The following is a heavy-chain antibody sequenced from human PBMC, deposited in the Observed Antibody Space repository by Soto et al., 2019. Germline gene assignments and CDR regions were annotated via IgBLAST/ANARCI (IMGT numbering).Heavy chain of an antibody. J-gene: IGHJ4*02. CDR3: ARHTPAISISDH. D-gene: IGHD2-15*01. CDR1: GGSLSSSSYY. Sequence: PSDTLSLTCTVSGGSLSSSSYYWGWIRQPPGKGLEWIGSIYYSGSTYYNPSLKSRVTISVDTSKNQFSLKLSSVTAADTAVYYCARHTPAISISDHWGQGTLVTVSS. CDR2: IYYSGST. V-gene: IGHV4-39*01.